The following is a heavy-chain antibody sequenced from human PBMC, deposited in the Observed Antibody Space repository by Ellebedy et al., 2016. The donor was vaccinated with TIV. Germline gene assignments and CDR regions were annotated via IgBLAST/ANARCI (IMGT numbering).Heavy chain of an antibody. Sequence: GGSLRLSCAASGFTSGTYWMTWVRQAPGKGLEWVSYISSSSSTIYYADSVKGRFTISRDNSKNTLYLQVNSLRAEDTAVYYCAKDFGQVVVVAATIDYWGQGTLVTVSS. V-gene: IGHV3-48*01. J-gene: IGHJ4*02. CDR1: GFTSGTYW. CDR2: ISSSSSTI. D-gene: IGHD2-15*01. CDR3: AKDFGQVVVVAATIDY.